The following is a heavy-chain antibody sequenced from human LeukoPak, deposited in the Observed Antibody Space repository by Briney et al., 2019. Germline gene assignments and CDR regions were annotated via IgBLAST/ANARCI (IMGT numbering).Heavy chain of an antibody. Sequence: PSETLSLTCTVSGGSISSYYWSWIRQPPGKGLEWIGYIYYSGSTNYNPSLKSRVTISVDTSKNQFSLKLSSVTAADTAVYYCAGLVPAAKNYYYGMDVWGKGTTVTVSS. CDR1: GGSISSYY. CDR2: IYYSGST. CDR3: AGLVPAAKNYYYGMDV. V-gene: IGHV4-59*01. J-gene: IGHJ6*04. D-gene: IGHD2-2*01.